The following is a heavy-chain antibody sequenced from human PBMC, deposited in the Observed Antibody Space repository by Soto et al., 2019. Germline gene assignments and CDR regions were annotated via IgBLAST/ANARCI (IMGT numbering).Heavy chain of an antibody. CDR3: ARDGGLAEDGMDV. V-gene: IGHV3-53*02. CDR1: GFTVSGNY. J-gene: IGHJ6*02. D-gene: IGHD3-16*01. Sequence: EMQLVETGGDLIQPGGSLRLSCAASGFTVSGNYMSWVRQAPGKGLEWVSVIYSGGSTYYADSVKGRFTISRDNSKNTLHLQMNSLRADDTAVYYCARDGGLAEDGMDVWGQGTTVTVSS. CDR2: IYSGGST.